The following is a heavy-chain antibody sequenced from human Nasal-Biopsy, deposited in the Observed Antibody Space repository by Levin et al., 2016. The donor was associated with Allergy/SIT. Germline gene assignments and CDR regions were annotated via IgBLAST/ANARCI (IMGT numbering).Heavy chain of an antibody. Sequence: GESLKISCVASGFIFSNYDMTWVRQAPGKGLEWVSRVGGEDRDTYYADSVKGRFTISRDDSKNTVYLQMNSLRGEDTAVYFCAKLLYSGRNYFDYWGQGTLVTVSS. V-gene: IGHV3-23*01. CDR2: VGGEDRDT. J-gene: IGHJ4*02. D-gene: IGHD1-26*01. CDR3: AKLLYSGRNYFDY. CDR1: GFIFSNYD.